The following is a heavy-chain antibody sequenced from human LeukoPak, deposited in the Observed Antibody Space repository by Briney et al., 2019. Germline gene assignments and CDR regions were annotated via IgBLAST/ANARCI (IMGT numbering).Heavy chain of an antibody. CDR2: IIPIFGTT. J-gene: IGHJ4*02. D-gene: IGHD3-10*01. CDR3: ARMGGGSGSYYSPWYFDY. V-gene: IGHV1-69*01. Sequence: SVKVSCKASGGTFSSYAISWLRQAPVQGLEWMGGIIPIFGTTHFAQKFQGRVTITADESTTTASLELSSLRSEDTAVYYCARMGGGSGSYYSPWYFDYWGQGTLVTVSS. CDR1: GGTFSSYA.